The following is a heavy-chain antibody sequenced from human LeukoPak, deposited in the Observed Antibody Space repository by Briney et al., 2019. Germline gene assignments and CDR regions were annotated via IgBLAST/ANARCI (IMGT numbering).Heavy chain of an antibody. D-gene: IGHD1-7*01. CDR2: IRTSGTNT. CDR1: GFTFSSFS. Sequence: QAGGSLRLSCAASGFTFSSFSMNWVRQAPGKGLEWVSYIRTSGTNTDYTGSVKGRFTISRDNAKNSLYLQMNSLRAEDTAVYYCARMNYVSSGWGAPFDYWGQGTPVTVSS. CDR3: ARMNYVSSGWGAPFDY. V-gene: IGHV3-48*04. J-gene: IGHJ4*02.